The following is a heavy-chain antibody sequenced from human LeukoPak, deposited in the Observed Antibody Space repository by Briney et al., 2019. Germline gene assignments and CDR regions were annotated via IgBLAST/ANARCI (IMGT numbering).Heavy chain of an antibody. J-gene: IGHJ4*02. Sequence: GGSLRLSCAASGFTFSSYSMNWVRQAPGKGLEWVSSISSSSSYIYYADSVKGRFTISRDNAKNSLYLQMNSLRAEDMALYYCAKDRGYSSSWFQFDYWGQGTLVTVSS. D-gene: IGHD6-13*01. CDR1: GFTFSSYS. CDR2: ISSSSSYI. CDR3: AKDRGYSSSWFQFDY. V-gene: IGHV3-21*04.